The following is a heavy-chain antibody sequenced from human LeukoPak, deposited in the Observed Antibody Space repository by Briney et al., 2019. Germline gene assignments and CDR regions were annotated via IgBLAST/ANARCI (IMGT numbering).Heavy chain of an antibody. V-gene: IGHV3-7*01. CDR2: IKQDGSDK. CDR3: ARGGQYSFY. CDR1: GFTFSSYW. Sequence: GGSLRLPCAASGFTFSSYWMNWVRQAPGKGLEWVANIKQDGSDKYYVDSVKGRFTISRDNSKNSLYLQMNSLRAEDTAVYYCARGGQYSFYWGQGTLVTVSS. D-gene: IGHD5-18*01. J-gene: IGHJ4*02.